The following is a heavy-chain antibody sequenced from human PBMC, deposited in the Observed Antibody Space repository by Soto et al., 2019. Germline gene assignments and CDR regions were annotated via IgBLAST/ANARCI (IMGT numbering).Heavy chain of an antibody. CDR1: GFSFTSSW. J-gene: IGHJ4*01. CDR2: IDPGDSYT. D-gene: IGHD6-13*01. CDR3: AWSATGTAPHYFDY. Sequence: LGESLKISCEGSGFSFTSSWINWVRQMPGKGLEWMGNIDPGDSYTNYSPSFEGHVTISCDKSINTAYLQWNSLKASDTAVYFCAWSATGTAPHYFDYWGQGTLVTVSS. V-gene: IGHV5-10-1*01.